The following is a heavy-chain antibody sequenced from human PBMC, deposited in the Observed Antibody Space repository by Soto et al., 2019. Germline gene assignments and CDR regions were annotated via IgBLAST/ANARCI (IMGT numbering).Heavy chain of an antibody. Sequence: ASVTVSCQASGGTFSSYAISWVRQPPAQGLEWMGGIIPIFGTANYAQKFQGRVTITADESTSTAYMELSSLRSEDTAVYYCARDQYVQLWLTTWFDPWGQGTLVTVSS. D-gene: IGHD5-18*01. CDR1: GGTFSSYA. V-gene: IGHV1-69*13. CDR3: ARDQYVQLWLTTWFDP. J-gene: IGHJ5*02. CDR2: IIPIFGTA.